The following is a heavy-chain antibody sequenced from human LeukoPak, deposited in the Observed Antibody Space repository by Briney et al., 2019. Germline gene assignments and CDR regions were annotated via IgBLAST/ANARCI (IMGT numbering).Heavy chain of an antibody. J-gene: IGHJ4*02. V-gene: IGHV4-30-4*01. CDR1: GGSISSGDYY. CDR2: IYYSGST. Sequence: SQTLSLTRTVSGGSISSGDYYWSWIRQPPGKGLEWIGYIYYSGSTYYNPSLKSRVTISVDTSKNQFSLKMSSVTAADTAVYYCARAVSISSFDYWGQGTLVTVSS. D-gene: IGHD2-2*01. CDR3: ARAVSISSFDY.